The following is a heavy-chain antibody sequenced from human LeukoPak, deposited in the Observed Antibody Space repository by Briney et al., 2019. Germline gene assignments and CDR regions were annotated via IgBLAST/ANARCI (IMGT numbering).Heavy chain of an antibody. D-gene: IGHD3-22*01. V-gene: IGHV4-39*07. CDR2: IYYSGST. CDR1: GGSINTYY. CDR3: VTTYYYDSSGTTFSY. Sequence: PSETLSLTCTVSGGSINTYYWGWIRQPPGKGLEWIGSIYYSGSTYYNPSLKSRVTISVDTSKNQFSLKLSSVTAADTAVYYCVTTYYYDSSGTTFSYWGQGTLVTVSS. J-gene: IGHJ4*02.